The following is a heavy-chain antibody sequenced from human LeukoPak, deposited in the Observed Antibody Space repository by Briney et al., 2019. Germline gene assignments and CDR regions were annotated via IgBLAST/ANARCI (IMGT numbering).Heavy chain of an antibody. D-gene: IGHD6-19*01. CDR1: GFTFTSYG. CDR3: AKDSDYYSSGWIDDGVFDY. V-gene: IGHV3-30*12. J-gene: IGHJ4*02. CDR2: ISYDGSNK. Sequence: GGSLRLSCAASGFTFTSYGMEWVRQAPGKGLEWVAVISYDGSNKYYADSVKGRFTISRDNSKNTLYLQMNSLRAEDTAVYYCAKDSDYYSSGWIDDGVFDYWGQGTLVTVSS.